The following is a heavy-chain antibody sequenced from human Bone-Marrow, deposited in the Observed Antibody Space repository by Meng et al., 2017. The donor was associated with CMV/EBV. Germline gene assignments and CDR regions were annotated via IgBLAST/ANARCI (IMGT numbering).Heavy chain of an antibody. V-gene: IGHV3-43*01. CDR3: AKGSGYYGNYFDY. J-gene: IGHJ4*02. D-gene: IGHD3-22*01. CDR1: GFTFDDYT. Sequence: ASGFTFDDYTMHWVRQAPGKGLEWVSLISWDGGSTYYADSVKGRFTISRDNSKNSLYLQMNSLRTEDTALYYCAKGSGYYGNYFDYWGQGTLVTVSS. CDR2: ISWDGGST.